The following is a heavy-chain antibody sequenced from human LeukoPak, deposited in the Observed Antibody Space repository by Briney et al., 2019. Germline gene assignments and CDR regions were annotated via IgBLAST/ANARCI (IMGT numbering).Heavy chain of an antibody. CDR1: GFSFADYT. CDR2: INWDGGRT. V-gene: IGHV3-43*01. Sequence: GGSLRLSCAASGFSFADYTMHWVRQAPGKGLEWVSLINWDGGRTYYADSVKGRFAISRDNSKNSLYMQMNSLRPEDTALYYCARGSSSWPSLFDYWGQGTLVTVSS. D-gene: IGHD6-13*01. J-gene: IGHJ4*02. CDR3: ARGSSSWPSLFDY.